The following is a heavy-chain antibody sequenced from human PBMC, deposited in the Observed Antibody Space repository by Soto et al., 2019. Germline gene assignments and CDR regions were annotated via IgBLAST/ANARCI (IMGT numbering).Heavy chain of an antibody. CDR2: IDPSDSYT. D-gene: IGHD3-10*01. CDR3: ARRKDVLIWFGESSGEAFDI. V-gene: IGHV5-10-1*01. J-gene: IGHJ3*02. CDR1: GNSFTSYW. Sequence: XESLKVSWKCSGNSFTSYWISLVLQMPGKGLEWMGRIDPSDSYTNYSPSFQGHVTVSADKSISTAYLQWSSLKASDTAMYYCARRKDVLIWFGESSGEAFDIWGQGTMVTVSS.